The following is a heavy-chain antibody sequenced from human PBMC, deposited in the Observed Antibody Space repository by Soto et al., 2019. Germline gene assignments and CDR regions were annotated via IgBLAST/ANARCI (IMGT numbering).Heavy chain of an antibody. D-gene: IGHD3-16*01. Sequence: QVQLVQAGAEVKKPGASVKVSCKASGYTFTGYYMHWVRQAPGQGLEWMGWINPNSGGTNYAQKFQGRVTMTRDTSMSPADEGLGRRRSDDTAVCWGARERGGEGGYFDLWGRGTLVTVSS. J-gene: IGHJ2*01. V-gene: IGHV1-2*02. CDR1: GYTFTGYY. CDR2: INPNSGGT. CDR3: ARERGGEGGYFDL.